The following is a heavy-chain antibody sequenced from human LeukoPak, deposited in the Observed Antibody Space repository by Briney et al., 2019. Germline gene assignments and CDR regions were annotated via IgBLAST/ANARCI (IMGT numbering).Heavy chain of an antibody. CDR2: IRGGGGSA. V-gene: IGHV3-23*01. D-gene: IGHD4-17*01. J-gene: IGHJ3*02. CDR1: GFTFSAYA. Sequence: GGSLRLSCTASGFTFSAYAMMWVRQAPGKGPEWVSAIRGGGGSAFYADSVKGRFTISRDNSKYTLFLQMNSLRAEDTAVYYWARDPNGDYIGAFDMWGPGTRDTVSS. CDR3: ARDPNGDYIGAFDM.